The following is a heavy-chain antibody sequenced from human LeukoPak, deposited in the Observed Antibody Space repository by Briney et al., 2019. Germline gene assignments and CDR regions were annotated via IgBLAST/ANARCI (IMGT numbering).Heavy chain of an antibody. D-gene: IGHD3-22*01. Sequence: GGSLRLSCAASGFTFSNFWMHWVRQAPGKGLVWVSRINGDGRSISYADSVKGRFTISRDNAKNTLYLQMNGLRAEDTSLYYCVRGYSNGWFDPWGQGTLVTVSS. CDR1: GFTFSNFW. CDR3: VRGYSNGWFDP. V-gene: IGHV3-74*01. CDR2: INGDGRSI. J-gene: IGHJ5*02.